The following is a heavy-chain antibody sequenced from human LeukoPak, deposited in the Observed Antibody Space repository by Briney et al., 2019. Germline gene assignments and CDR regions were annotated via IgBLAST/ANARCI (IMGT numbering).Heavy chain of an antibody. D-gene: IGHD6-6*01. CDR2: ISSSSSTM. CDR3: AREYSSSSGRAFDI. Sequence: PGGSLRLSCAASGFTFSSFSMNWVRQAPGKGLEWVSYISSSSSTMYYTDSVKGRFTISRDNTKNSLYLQMNSLRAEDTAVYYCAREYSSSSGRAFDIWGQGTLVTVSS. CDR1: GFTFSSFS. J-gene: IGHJ1*01. V-gene: IGHV3-48*04.